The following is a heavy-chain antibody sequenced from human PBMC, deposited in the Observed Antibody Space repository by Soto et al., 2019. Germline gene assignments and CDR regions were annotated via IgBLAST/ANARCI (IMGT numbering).Heavy chain of an antibody. J-gene: IGHJ4*02. CDR2: IRSNANGYAT. V-gene: IGHV3-73*01. CDR3: TSPLVVPPPD. Sequence: GGSLRLSCAASGFTFSGAGIHWVRQASGKGLEWVGRIRSNANGYATVYAASVKGRFTISRDDSKNTAYLQMNSLKTEDTAGYYCTSPLVVPPPDWGQGTLVTVSS. CDR1: GFTFSGAG.